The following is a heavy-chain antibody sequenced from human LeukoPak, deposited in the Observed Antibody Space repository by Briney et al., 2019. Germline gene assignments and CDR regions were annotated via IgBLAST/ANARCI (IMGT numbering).Heavy chain of an antibody. D-gene: IGHD3-10*01. V-gene: IGHV3-11*04. J-gene: IGHJ6*03. CDR1: GFTFSDYY. CDR3: ARDLEGYYGSGSYYPHMDV. Sequence: GGSLRLSCAASGFTFSDYYMSWIRQAPGKGLEWVSYISSSGSTIYYADSVKGRFTISRDNAKNSLYLQMNSLRAEDTAVYYCARDLEGYYGSGSYYPHMDVWGKGTTVTISS. CDR2: ISSSGSTI.